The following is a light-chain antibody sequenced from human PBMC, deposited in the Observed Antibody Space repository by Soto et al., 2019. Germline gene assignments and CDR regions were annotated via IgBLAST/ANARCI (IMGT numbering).Light chain of an antibody. CDR1: QSVSTSY. V-gene: IGKV3-20*01. Sequence: EIVLTQSPGTLSLSPGERATLSCRASQSVSTSYLAWYQQKRGQAPRLLISVASRRATGIPDRFSGSGSGTDVTLTISRLEPEDFAVYYCQQYGSSYTCGQGTKLEIK. J-gene: IGKJ2*01. CDR3: QQYGSSYT. CDR2: VAS.